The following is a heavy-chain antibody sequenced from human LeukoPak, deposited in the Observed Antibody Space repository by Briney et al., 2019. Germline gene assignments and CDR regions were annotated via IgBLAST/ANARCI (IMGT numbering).Heavy chain of an antibody. D-gene: IGHD6-13*01. CDR3: AKAPSYSSSWYAVY. CDR1: GFTFSSYA. V-gene: IGHV3-23*01. CDR2: ISGSGGST. J-gene: IGHJ4*02. Sequence: PGGSLRLSCAASGFTFSSYAMSWVRQAPGKGLEWVSAISGSGGSTYYADSVKGRFTISRDNSKNTLYLQMNSLRAKDTAVYYCAKAPSYSSSWYAVYWGQGTLVTVSS.